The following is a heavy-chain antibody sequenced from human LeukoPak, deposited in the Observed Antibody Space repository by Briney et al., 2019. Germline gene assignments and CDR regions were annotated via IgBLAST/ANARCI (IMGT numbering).Heavy chain of an antibody. CDR2: ISYDGSSE. CDR3: AKGLGPLVRGVVPRTYYMDV. J-gene: IGHJ6*03. CDR1: GFTFSSYG. V-gene: IGHV3-30*18. D-gene: IGHD3-10*01. Sequence: GGSLRLSCVGSGFTFSSYGIHWVRQLPGKGPEWVAIISYDGSSEFYADSVKGRFKFSRDNSKNTVNLQMNSLGVEDTAVYYCAKGLGPLVRGVVPRTYYMDVWGRGTTVTVSS.